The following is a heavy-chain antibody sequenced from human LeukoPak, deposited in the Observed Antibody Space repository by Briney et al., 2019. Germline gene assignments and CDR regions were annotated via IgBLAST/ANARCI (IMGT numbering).Heavy chain of an antibody. CDR2: IWLDGTNN. CDR3: ARDYDDVNSDYYYIPEY. J-gene: IGHJ4*02. D-gene: IGHD3-22*01. V-gene: IGHV3-30*02. Sequence: PGGSLRLSCAASGFNFSINGMHLGRPGPGKGRVCGAFIWLDGTNNYYRAPVRGRITVSRDNTNNTLHLQVTSLRPEDTAVYFCARDYDDVNSDYYYIPEYWGRGTLVTVSS. CDR1: GFNFSING.